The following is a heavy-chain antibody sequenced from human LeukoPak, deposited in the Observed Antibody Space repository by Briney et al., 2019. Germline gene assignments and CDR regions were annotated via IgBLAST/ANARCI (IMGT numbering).Heavy chain of an antibody. CDR2: IWYDGSNK. V-gene: IGHV3-33*01. D-gene: IGHD3-10*01. CDR1: GFTFSSYG. CDR3: ARMAGYGSGSYPIDY. J-gene: IGHJ4*02. Sequence: GRSLRPSCAASGFTFSSYGMHWVRQAPGKGLEWAAVIWYDGSNKYYADSVKGRFTISRDNSKNTLYLQMNSLRAEDTAVYYCARMAGYGSGSYPIDYWGQGTLVTVSS.